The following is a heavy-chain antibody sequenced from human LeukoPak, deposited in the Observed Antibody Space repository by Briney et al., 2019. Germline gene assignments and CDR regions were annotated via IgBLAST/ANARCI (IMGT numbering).Heavy chain of an antibody. CDR3: ALGYCGGGSCYAREYSQH. V-gene: IGHV4-4*07. D-gene: IGHD2-15*01. Sequence: SETLSLTCTVSGGSISSYYWSWIRQPAGKGLEWIGRIHTSGSTNYNASLKSRVTMSVDTSKNQFSLKLSSVTAADTAVYYCALGYCGGGSCYAREYSQHWGQGTLVTVSS. J-gene: IGHJ1*01. CDR2: IHTSGST. CDR1: GGSISSYY.